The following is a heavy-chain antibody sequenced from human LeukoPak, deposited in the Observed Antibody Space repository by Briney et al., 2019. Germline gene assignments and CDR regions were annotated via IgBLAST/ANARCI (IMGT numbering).Heavy chain of an antibody. CDR2: IIPIFGTA. CDR1: GGTFSSYA. J-gene: IGHJ4*02. D-gene: IGHD3-22*01. CDR3: AKGGAMIVGLPFDY. Sequence: SVKVSCKASGGTFSSYAISWVRQAPGQGLEWMGGIIPIFGTANYAQKFQGRVTITADESTSTAYMELSSLRSEDTAVYYCAKGGAMIVGLPFDYWGQGTLVTVSS. V-gene: IGHV1-69*13.